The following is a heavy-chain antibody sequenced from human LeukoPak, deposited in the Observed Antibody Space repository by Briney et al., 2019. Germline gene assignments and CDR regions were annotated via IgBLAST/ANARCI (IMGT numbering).Heavy chain of an antibody. J-gene: IGHJ6*03. D-gene: IGHD3-3*01. CDR1: GGSISSYY. CDR3: ARDVRFYYHYYMDV. CDR2: IYYSGST. V-gene: IGHV4-59*12. Sequence: SETLSLTCSVSGGSISSYYWSWIRQPPGKGLEWIGYIYYSGSTNYNPSLKSRVIISVDTSKNQFSLKLSSVTAADTAVYYCARDVRFYYHYYMDVWGKGTTVTISS.